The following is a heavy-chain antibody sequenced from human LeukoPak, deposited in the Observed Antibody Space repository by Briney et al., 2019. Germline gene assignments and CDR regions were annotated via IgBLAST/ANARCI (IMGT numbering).Heavy chain of an antibody. CDR2: INNDGSST. CDR1: GFIFSDHW. CDR3: VRERNNFWSGHHSIFDS. V-gene: IGHV3-74*01. Sequence: AGGSLRLFCAASGFIFSDHWMHWVRQAPGKGLVWLSRINNDGSSTIYADSVKGRFTFSRDNAENTLFLEMSSLRVEDTAVYYCVRERNNFWSGHHSIFDSWGQGTLVTVSS. D-gene: IGHD3-3*01. J-gene: IGHJ4*02.